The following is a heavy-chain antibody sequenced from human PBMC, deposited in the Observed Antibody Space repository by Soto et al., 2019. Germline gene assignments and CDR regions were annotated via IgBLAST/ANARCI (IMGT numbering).Heavy chain of an antibody. V-gene: IGHV1-58*01. D-gene: IGHD6-13*01. Sequence: SVKVSCKASGFTFTSSAVQWVRQARGQRLEWIGWIVVGSGNTNYAQKFQERVTITRDMSTSTAYMELSSLRSEDTAVYYCAADTVGGSSYIYYYYYGMDVWGQGTTVTVS. J-gene: IGHJ6*02. CDR1: GFTFTSSA. CDR2: IVVGSGNT. CDR3: AADTVGGSSYIYYYYYGMDV.